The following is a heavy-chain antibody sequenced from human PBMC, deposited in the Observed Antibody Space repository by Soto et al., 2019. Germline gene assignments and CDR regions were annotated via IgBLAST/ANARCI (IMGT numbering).Heavy chain of an antibody. CDR1: GYTFTSYG. V-gene: IGHV1-18*01. CDR3: ARVNRLLWFGELLSSDYYYYYGMDV. Sequence: GASVKVSCKASGYTFTSYGISWVRQAPGQGLEWMGWISAYNGNTNYAQKLQGRVTMTTDTSTSTAYMELRSLRSDDTAVYYCARVNRLLWFGELLSSDYYYYYGMDVWXQGTTVTVSS. J-gene: IGHJ6*02. CDR2: ISAYNGNT. D-gene: IGHD3-10*01.